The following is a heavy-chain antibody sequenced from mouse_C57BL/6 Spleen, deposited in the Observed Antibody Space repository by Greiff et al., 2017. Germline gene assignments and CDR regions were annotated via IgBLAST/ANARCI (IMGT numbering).Heavy chain of an antibody. D-gene: IGHD1-1*01. CDR1: GYAFTNYL. CDR3: ARGGTTVVEGYFDV. V-gene: IGHV1-54*01. Sequence: QVQLQQSGAELVRPGTSVKVSCKASGYAFTNYLIEWVKQRPGQGLEWIGVINPGSGGTNYNEKFKGKATLTADKSSSPAYLQLSSLTSEDSAVFFCARGGTTVVEGYFDVWGTGTTVTVSS. CDR2: INPGSGGT. J-gene: IGHJ1*03.